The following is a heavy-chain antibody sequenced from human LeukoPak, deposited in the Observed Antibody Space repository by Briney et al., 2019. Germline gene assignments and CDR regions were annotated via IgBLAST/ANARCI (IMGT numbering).Heavy chain of an antibody. Sequence: GGSLRLSCAASGIAVTGNYMSWVRQPPGKGLEWVSFISINTDTFYADSVRGRFTISRDSSENTLFLQMNSLRDENSAVYYCAIAQSWDELFDSWGQGTLVTVSS. D-gene: IGHD1-26*01. CDR1: GIAVTGNY. V-gene: IGHV3-53*01. CDR2: ISINTDT. CDR3: AIAQSWDELFDS. J-gene: IGHJ4*02.